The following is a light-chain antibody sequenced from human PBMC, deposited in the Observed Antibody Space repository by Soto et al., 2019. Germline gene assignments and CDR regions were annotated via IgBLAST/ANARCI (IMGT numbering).Light chain of an antibody. CDR2: DAS. Sequence: EIVLTQSPATLSLSPGERATLSCRASQSVSSYVAWYQQKPGQPPRLLIYDASNRATGIPARFSGSGSGTDFTLTISSLEPEDFAVYDCEQRSNWPLRFGQGTKVEIK. CDR1: QSVSSY. CDR3: EQRSNWPLR. V-gene: IGKV3-11*01. J-gene: IGKJ1*01.